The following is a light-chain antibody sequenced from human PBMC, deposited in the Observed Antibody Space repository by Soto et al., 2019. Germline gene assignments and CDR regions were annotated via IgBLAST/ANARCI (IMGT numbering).Light chain of an antibody. CDR3: QEYYYTPPT. V-gene: IGKV4-1*01. CDR1: LSVLSNSDNKNY. CDR2: WAS. J-gene: IGKJ1*01. Sequence: DIEMTQSPDSLGVSLGDRATVNCRSSLSVLSNSDNKNYVAWYQQKPGQPPKLLIYWASTRDSGVPVRFTGRGTGTDFSLTISSPKAEVVAVYYCQEYYYTPPTFGQGTKVEIK.